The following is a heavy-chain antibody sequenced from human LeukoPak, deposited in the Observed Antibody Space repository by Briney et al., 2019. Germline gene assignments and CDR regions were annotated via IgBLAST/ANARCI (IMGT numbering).Heavy chain of an antibody. D-gene: IGHD5-18*01. CDR1: GGSFSSYY. CDR2: FYTGGST. J-gene: IGHJ4*02. CDR3: ARDGSGYSYDC. Sequence: SETLSLTCTVSGGSFSSYYWSWIRQPAGKGLDWIGRFYTGGSTNYNPSLKSRVTMSVDTSKNQFSLKLSSVTAADTAVYYCARDGSGYSYDCWGQGTLVTVSP. V-gene: IGHV4-4*07.